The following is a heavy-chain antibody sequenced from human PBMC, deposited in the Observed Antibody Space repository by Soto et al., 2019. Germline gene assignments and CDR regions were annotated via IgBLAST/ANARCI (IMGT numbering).Heavy chain of an antibody. CDR1: NASITSSGYY. CDR2: IYHSGST. J-gene: IGHJ4*02. V-gene: IGHV4-31*03. Sequence: QVQLQESGPRLVEASQTLSLTCTVSNASITSSGYYWSWVRQPPGKRLEWIGYIYHSGSTFYSPSCQSRLTMSVDTSKNQFPLTLRSVTAADTAGYHCARMIGTYYVPDYWGQGTLVTVSS. CDR3: ARMIGTYYVPDY. D-gene: IGHD1-26*01.